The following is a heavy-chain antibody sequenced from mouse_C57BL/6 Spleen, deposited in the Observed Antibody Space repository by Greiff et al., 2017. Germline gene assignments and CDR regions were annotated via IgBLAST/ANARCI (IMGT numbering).Heavy chain of an antibody. CDR1: GYTFTSYG. D-gene: IGHD4-1*01. Sequence: VMLVESGAELARPGASVKLSCKASGYTFTSYGISWVKQRTGQGLEWIGEIYPRSGNTYYNEKFKGKATLTADKSSSTAYMELRSLTSEDSAVYFCARGGGTGTGYWGQGTTLTVSS. V-gene: IGHV1-81*01. CDR3: ARGGGTGTGY. CDR2: IYPRSGNT. J-gene: IGHJ2*01.